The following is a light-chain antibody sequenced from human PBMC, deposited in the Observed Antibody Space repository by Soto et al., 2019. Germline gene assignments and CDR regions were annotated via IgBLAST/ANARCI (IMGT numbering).Light chain of an antibody. Sequence: QSALTQPASLSGSPGQSSTISCTGTSSDVGGNKYVSWYQHYPGKAPKLMICDVSNRPSGVSNRFSGSKSGNTASLTISGLQAEDEADYYCSAFTGTTYVFGTGTKVTVL. CDR1: SSDVGGNKY. J-gene: IGLJ1*01. V-gene: IGLV2-14*03. CDR3: SAFTGTTYV. CDR2: DVS.